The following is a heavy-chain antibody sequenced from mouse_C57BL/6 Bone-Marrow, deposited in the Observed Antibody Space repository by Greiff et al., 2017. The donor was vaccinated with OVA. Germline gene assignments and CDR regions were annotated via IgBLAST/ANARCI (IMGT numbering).Heavy chain of an antibody. Sequence: EVQLQQSGPVLVKPGPSVKISCKASGFTFTDYYMHWVKQSHGKSLEWIGLVYPYNGGTSYNQKFKGKATLTVDTSSSTAYMDLNSRTSEDSAVYYCAVYYDYDGWYFDVWGTGTTVTVSS. D-gene: IGHD2-4*01. CDR3: AVYYDYDGWYFDV. V-gene: IGHV1-36*01. CDR2: VYPYNGGT. J-gene: IGHJ1*03. CDR1: GFTFTDYY.